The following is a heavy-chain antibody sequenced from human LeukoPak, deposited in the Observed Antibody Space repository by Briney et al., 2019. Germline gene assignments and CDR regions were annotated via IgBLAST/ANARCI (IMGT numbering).Heavy chain of an antibody. Sequence: SETLSFTCTVSGGSISTYYWSWIRQPPGKGLEWIGYIYYSGSTNYNPSLKSRVTISVDTSKNQFSLKLSSVTAADTAVYYCARHPCTSSCRGGFDYWGQGTLVTVSS. D-gene: IGHD2-2*01. CDR2: IYYSGST. CDR3: ARHPCTSSCRGGFDY. J-gene: IGHJ4*02. V-gene: IGHV4-59*01. CDR1: GGSISTYY.